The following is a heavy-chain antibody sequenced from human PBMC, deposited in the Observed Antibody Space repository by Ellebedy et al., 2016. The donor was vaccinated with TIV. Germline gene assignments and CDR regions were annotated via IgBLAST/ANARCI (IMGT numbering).Heavy chain of an antibody. CDR1: GFTFSSYS. CDR2: ISSSSSTI. Sequence: GGSLRLXXAASGFTFSSYSINWVRQAPGKGLEWVSYISSSSSTIYYVDSVKGRFTISRDNAKNSLYLQMNSLRAEDTAVYYCARGYGDYGGRYYGMDVWGQGTTVTVSS. J-gene: IGHJ6*02. CDR3: ARGYGDYGGRYYGMDV. D-gene: IGHD4-17*01. V-gene: IGHV3-48*04.